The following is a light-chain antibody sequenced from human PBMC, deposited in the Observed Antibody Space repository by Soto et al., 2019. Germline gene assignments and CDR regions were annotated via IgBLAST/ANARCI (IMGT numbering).Light chain of an antibody. J-gene: IGLJ1*01. Sequence: QSALTQPASVSGSPGQSIAISCTGTSSNVGGYNYVSWYQQYPGKAPKLMIYEVSSRPSGVSDRFSGSKSGNTASLTISGLQAEDEADSYCDSYTSSGTLVFGTGTKVTVL. CDR2: EVS. CDR3: DSYTSSGTLV. CDR1: SSNVGGYNY. V-gene: IGLV2-14*01.